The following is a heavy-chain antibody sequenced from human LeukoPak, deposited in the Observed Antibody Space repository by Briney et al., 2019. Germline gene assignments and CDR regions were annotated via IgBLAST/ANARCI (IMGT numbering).Heavy chain of an antibody. D-gene: IGHD6-13*01. CDR3: ARQSSSWYNWFDP. CDR1: GGSISSSGYY. Sequence: KASETLSLTCTVSGGSISSSGYYWGWIRQPPGKGLEWIRSIYYSGSTYYNPSLKSRVTVSVDTSKSHFSLKLSSVAAADTAVYYCARQSSSWYNWFDPWGQGSLVTVSS. CDR2: IYYSGST. J-gene: IGHJ5*02. V-gene: IGHV4-39*01.